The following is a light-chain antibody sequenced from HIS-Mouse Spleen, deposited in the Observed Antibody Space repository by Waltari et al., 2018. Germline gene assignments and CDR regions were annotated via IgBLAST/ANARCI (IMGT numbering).Light chain of an antibody. V-gene: IGLV2-23*01. CDR1: SSDVGSYNL. Sequence: QSALTQPASVSGSPGQSTTISCPGTSSDVGSYNLVSWYQQHPGKAPKLMNYEGSKRPSGVSNRFSGSKSGNTASLTISGLQAEDEADYYCCSYAGSNVVFGGGTKLTVL. J-gene: IGLJ2*01. CDR2: EGS. CDR3: CSYAGSNVV.